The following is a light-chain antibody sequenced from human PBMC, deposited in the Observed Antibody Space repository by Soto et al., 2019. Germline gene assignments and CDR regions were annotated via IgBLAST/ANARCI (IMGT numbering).Light chain of an antibody. J-gene: IGKJ1*01. CDR2: GAS. CDR3: EQRSYWPWT. V-gene: IGKV3D-20*02. CDR1: QSVSSSY. Sequence: LELTQSPGTLSLSPGEGATLSCRASQSVSSSYLAWYQQKPGQAPRLLVYGASNRATGIPARFSGSGSGTDFALAISSLEPQDFAVYYCEQRSYWPWTLGRGTKVDIK.